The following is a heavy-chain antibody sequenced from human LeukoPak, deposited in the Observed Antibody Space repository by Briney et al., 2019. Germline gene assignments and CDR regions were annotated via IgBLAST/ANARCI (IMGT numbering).Heavy chain of an antibody. Sequence: PGGSLRLSCAASGFTFSSYGMHWVRQAPGKGLEWVAVISYDGSNKYYAGSVKGRFTISRDNSKNTLYLQMNSLRAEDTAVYYCAKDPPLPGYSYGADAFDVWGQGTMVTVSS. J-gene: IGHJ3*01. V-gene: IGHV3-30*18. CDR2: ISYDGSNK. D-gene: IGHD5-18*01. CDR1: GFTFSSYG. CDR3: AKDPPLPGYSYGADAFDV.